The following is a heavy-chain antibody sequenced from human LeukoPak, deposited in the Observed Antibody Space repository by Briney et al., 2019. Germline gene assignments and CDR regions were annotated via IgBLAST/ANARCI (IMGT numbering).Heavy chain of an antibody. J-gene: IGHJ4*02. Sequence: PSETLSLTCAVYGGSFSDYRWSWIRQPPGKGLEWIGEINHSGSTNYNPSLKSRVTISVDTSKNQFSLKLSSVTAADTAVYYCARDTYYYDSSGYWADYWGQGTLVTVSS. V-gene: IGHV4-34*01. CDR1: GGSFSDYR. CDR3: ARDTYYYDSSGYWADY. D-gene: IGHD3-22*01. CDR2: INHSGST.